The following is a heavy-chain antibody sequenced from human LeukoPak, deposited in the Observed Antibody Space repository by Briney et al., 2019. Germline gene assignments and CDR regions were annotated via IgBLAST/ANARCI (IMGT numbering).Heavy chain of an antibody. V-gene: IGHV2-5*02. D-gene: IGHD3-22*01. CDR2: IYWDEDK. Sequence: SGPTLSHPTPTLTLTCPFSGFPLPTPGGGVGWIRRPPGKALEWLILIYWDEDKHYSPSLNSRLTITKDTSKNQVVLTVSNMDPVDTATYYCAHRPNDYDSGGYPKYYFDYWGQGTLVTVSS. J-gene: IGHJ4*02. CDR1: GFPLPTPGGG. CDR3: AHRPNDYDSGGYPKYYFDY.